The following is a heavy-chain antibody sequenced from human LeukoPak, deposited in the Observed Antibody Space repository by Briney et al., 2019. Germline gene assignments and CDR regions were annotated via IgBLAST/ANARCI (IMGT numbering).Heavy chain of an antibody. V-gene: IGHV4-59*01. Sequence: SESLSLTRTVYGGSISSLYWRWVRQPPRRGREWVEYIYYSARTNYNPALKSRVTISVHTAKNQFSLKLGSVPAADTAVYYCASAGSYGDYFAYWGQGTLVTVSS. D-gene: IGHD4-17*01. CDR2: IYYSART. CDR3: ASAGSYGDYFAY. J-gene: IGHJ4*02. CDR1: GGSISSLY.